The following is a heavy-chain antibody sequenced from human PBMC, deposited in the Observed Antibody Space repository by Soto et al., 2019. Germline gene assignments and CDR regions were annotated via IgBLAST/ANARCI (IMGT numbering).Heavy chain of an antibody. CDR3: ARDMRPHCTSTSCSEGYFDY. D-gene: IGHD2-2*01. V-gene: IGHV3-33*01. CDR2: IWYDGSNK. CDR1: GFTFSSYG. J-gene: IGHJ4*02. Sequence: QVQLVESGGGVVQPGRSLRLSCAASGFTFSSYGMHWVRQAPGKGLEWVAVIWYDGSNKYYADSVKGRFTISRDNSKNKLYLQMNSLRAEDKAVYYCARDMRPHCTSTSCSEGYFDYWGQGTLVTVSS.